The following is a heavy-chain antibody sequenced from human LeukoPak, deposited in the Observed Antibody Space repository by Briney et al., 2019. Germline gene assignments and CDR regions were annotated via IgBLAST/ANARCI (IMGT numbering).Heavy chain of an antibody. Sequence: GGSLRLSCAASGFTFSNYAMTWVRQAPGKGLEWVSAISGSGGDTYYADSVKGRFTISRDNSKNTLYLQMNSLRAEDTAVYYCAKGADCGGDCWYFDYWGQGTLVTVSS. CDR2: ISGSGGDT. D-gene: IGHD2-21*02. CDR3: AKGADCGGDCWYFDY. V-gene: IGHV3-23*01. CDR1: GFTFSNYA. J-gene: IGHJ4*02.